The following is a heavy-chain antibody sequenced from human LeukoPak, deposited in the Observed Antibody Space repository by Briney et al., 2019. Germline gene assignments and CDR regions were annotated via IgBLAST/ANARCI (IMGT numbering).Heavy chain of an antibody. Sequence: PGGSLTLSSSASGFTFSSYAMHWVRQAPGKGLEYVSAISSNGGSTYYADSVKGRFTISRDNSKNTLYLQMSSLRAEDTAVYYCVKDRVATIRGDFDYWGQGTLVTVSS. J-gene: IGHJ4*02. D-gene: IGHD5-12*01. CDR1: GFTFSSYA. V-gene: IGHV3-64D*06. CDR3: VKDRVATIRGDFDY. CDR2: ISSNGGST.